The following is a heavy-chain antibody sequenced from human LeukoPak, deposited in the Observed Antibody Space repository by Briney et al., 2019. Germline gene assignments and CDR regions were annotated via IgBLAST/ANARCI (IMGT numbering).Heavy chain of an antibody. CDR3: TTTSRYGDYGFDY. J-gene: IGHJ4*02. CDR2: MKRKREGGTT. V-gene: IGHV3-15*01. D-gene: IGHD4-17*01. Sequence: GGSLRLSCAAWGFILRNAWMRGVREARGKGGEGVGRMKRKREGGTTDYAAPVKGRFTISRDDSKNTLYLQMNSLKTEDTAVYYCTTTSRYGDYGFDYWGQGTLVTVSS. CDR1: GFILRNAW.